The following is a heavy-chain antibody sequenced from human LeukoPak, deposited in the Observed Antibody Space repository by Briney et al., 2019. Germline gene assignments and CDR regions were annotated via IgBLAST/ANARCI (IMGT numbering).Heavy chain of an antibody. Sequence: ASVKVSCKASGYTFTDYYMHWMRQAPGQGLEWMGWINPNSGGTNYAQKLQGRVTMTTDTSTSTAYMELRSLRSDDTAVYYCARDPIYDSSGYYYWFDPWGQGTLVTVSS. CDR2: INPNSGGT. D-gene: IGHD3-22*01. CDR1: GYTFTDYY. J-gene: IGHJ5*02. CDR3: ARDPIYDSSGYYYWFDP. V-gene: IGHV1-2*02.